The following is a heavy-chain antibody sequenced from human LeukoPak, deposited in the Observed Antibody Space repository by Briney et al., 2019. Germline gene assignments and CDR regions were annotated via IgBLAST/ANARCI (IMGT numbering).Heavy chain of an antibody. CDR1: GGSISSRSYY. D-gene: IGHD2-2*01. CDR3: ARGLYCSSTSCYALLYFDY. J-gene: IGHJ4*02. Sequence: SETLSLTCTVSGGSISSRSYYWGWIRQPPGKGLEWIGNIHYTGSSYYNPSLESRATISVDSSKNQFSLKLSSVTAADTAVYYCARGLYCSSTSCYALLYFDYWGQGTLVTVSS. CDR2: IHYTGSS. V-gene: IGHV4-39*01.